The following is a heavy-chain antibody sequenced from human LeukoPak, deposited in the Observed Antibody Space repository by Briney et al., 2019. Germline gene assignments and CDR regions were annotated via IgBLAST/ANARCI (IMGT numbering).Heavy chain of an antibody. CDR2: INPNSGDT. CDR1: GYTFTVYY. Sequence: ASVKVSCKASGYTFTVYYMHWVRQAPGPGLEWMGRINPNSGDTNYAQKFQGRVTMTRNTSISTAYMELSRLRSDDTAVYYCARVKGYSSSWAFRYWGQGTLVTVSS. J-gene: IGHJ4*02. CDR3: ARVKGYSSSWAFRY. V-gene: IGHV1-2*06. D-gene: IGHD6-13*01.